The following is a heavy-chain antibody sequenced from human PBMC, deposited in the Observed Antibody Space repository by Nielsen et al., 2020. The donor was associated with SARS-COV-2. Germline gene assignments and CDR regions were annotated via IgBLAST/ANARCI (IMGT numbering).Heavy chain of an antibody. CDR1: GFTFSDSF. V-gene: IGHV3-11*03. J-gene: IGHJ1*01. Sequence: GESLKISCTASGFTFSDSFMSWIRQAPGKGLEWVSYISGSGSYTNYADSLKGRFTISRDNAKNSLYLQMDSLRAEDTAFYYCARSGHCNGGICYFTEYFQDWGQGTLVTASS. CDR3: ARSGHCNGGICYFTEYFQD. CDR2: ISGSGSYT. D-gene: IGHD2-8*02.